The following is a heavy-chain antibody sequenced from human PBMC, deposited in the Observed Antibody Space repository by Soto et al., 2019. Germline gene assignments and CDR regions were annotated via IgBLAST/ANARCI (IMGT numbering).Heavy chain of an antibody. CDR2: IYDSGST. CDR3: ARLEKDIVVVPAAIIDYYYFYVDV. Sequence: SETLSLTCTVSGGSMSSDYWSWIRQPPGKGLEWIGYIYDSGSTNYNPSLKSRVTMSVDTSKNQFSLKLSSVTAADTAVYYCARLEKDIVVVPAAIIDYYYFYVDVWGEGTTVTVSS. CDR1: GGSMSSDY. J-gene: IGHJ6*03. D-gene: IGHD2-2*02. V-gene: IGHV4-59*08.